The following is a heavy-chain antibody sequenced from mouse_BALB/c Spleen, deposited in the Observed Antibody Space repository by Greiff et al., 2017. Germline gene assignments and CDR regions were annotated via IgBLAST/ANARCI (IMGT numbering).Heavy chain of an antibody. Sequence: VQLQQSGTVLARPGASVKMSCKASGYTFTSYWMHWVKQRPGQGLEWIGAIYPGNSDTSYNQKFKGKAKLTSVTSTSTAYMELSSLTNEDSAVYYCARWGDSSGSFDYWGQGTTLTVSS. D-gene: IGHD3-2*01. CDR1: GYTFTSYW. CDR2: IYPGNSDT. J-gene: IGHJ2*01. CDR3: ARWGDSSGSFDY. V-gene: IGHV1-5*01.